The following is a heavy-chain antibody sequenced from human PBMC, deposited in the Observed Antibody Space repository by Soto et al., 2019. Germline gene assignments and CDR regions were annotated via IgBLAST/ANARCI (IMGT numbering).Heavy chain of an antibody. CDR1: GFTFSAYS. CDR2: ISSSGIYI. J-gene: IGHJ3*02. D-gene: IGHD4-17*01. V-gene: IGHV3-21*01. CDR3: AGHDYGDYVRAFDI. Sequence: GGSLRLSCAASGFTFSAYSMNWVRQAPGKGLEWVSSISSSGIYIYYADSVKGRFTISRDNAKNSLYLQMNSLRAEDTAVYYCAGHDYGDYVRAFDIWGQGTMVTVSS.